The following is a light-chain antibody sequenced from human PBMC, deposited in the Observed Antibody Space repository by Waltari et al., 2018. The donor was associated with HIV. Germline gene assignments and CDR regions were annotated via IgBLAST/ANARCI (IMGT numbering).Light chain of an antibody. CDR2: TTN. CDR3: QSYDISLSVI. V-gene: IGLV1-40*01. CDR1: SSNIGAGYG. Sequence: QSVLTQPPSVSGAPGQRVTISCTGSSSNIGAGYGVHWYPRRPGAAPPLLIPTTNIRPAGVPDRFSGSRSGTSASLAITGLQADDEGDYYCQSYDISLSVIFGGGTKLTVL. J-gene: IGLJ2*01.